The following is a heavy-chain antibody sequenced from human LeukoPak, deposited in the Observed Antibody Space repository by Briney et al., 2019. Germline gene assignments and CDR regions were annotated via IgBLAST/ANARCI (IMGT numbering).Heavy chain of an antibody. CDR1: GGSISRSSYY. J-gene: IGHJ4*02. V-gene: IGHV4-39*01. D-gene: IGHD3-22*01. Sequence: SETLSLTCTVSGGSISRSSYYWGWIRQPPGKGLEWIGSIYYSGSTCYNPSLKSRVTISVDTSKNQFSLKLSSVTAADTAVYYCATYYYDSFDYWGQGTLVTVSS. CDR3: ATYYYDSFDY. CDR2: IYYSGST.